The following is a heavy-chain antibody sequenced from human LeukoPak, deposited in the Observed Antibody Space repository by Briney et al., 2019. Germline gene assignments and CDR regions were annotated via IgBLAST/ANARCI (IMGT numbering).Heavy chain of an antibody. CDR3: ARDPIAAAEPIDY. D-gene: IGHD6-13*01. V-gene: IGHV4-30-4*08. CDR2: VYYSGST. J-gene: IGHJ4*02. Sequence: SETLSLTCTVSGGSISSGDYYWSWIRQPPGKGLEWIGYVYYSGSTYYNPSLKSRVTISVDTSKNQFSLKLTSVTAADTAVYFCARDPIAAAEPIDYWGQGTLVTVSS. CDR1: GGSISSGDYY.